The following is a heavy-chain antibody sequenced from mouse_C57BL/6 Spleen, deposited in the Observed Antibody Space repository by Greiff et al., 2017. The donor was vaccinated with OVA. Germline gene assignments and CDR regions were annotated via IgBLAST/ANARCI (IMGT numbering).Heavy chain of an antibody. Sequence: VQLQQSGPELVKPGASVKIPCKASGYTFTDYTMDWVKQSHGKSLEWIGDINPNNGGTIYNQKFKGKATLTVDKSSSTAYMELRSLTSEDTAVYYCARLKGNYGYFDVWGTGTTVTVSS. D-gene: IGHD1-3*01. V-gene: IGHV1-18*01. CDR1: GYTFTDYT. CDR2: INPNNGGT. J-gene: IGHJ1*03. CDR3: ARLKGNYGYFDV.